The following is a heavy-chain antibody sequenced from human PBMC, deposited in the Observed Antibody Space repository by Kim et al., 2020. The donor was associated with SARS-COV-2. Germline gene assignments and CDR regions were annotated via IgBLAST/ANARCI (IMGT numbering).Heavy chain of an antibody. D-gene: IGHD6-13*01. Sequence: SETLSLTCTVSGGSIINNYYNHWGWVRQPPGKGLEWIGSVHYTGSTFYNPSLKSRVTLSVDTSKNQFSLKLSSVTAADTATYYCTSPPDSSSFVGWFDPWGQGTRVIVSS. CDR2: VHYTGST. V-gene: IGHV4-39*07. CDR1: GGSIINNYYN. CDR3: TSPPDSSSFVGWFDP. J-gene: IGHJ5*02.